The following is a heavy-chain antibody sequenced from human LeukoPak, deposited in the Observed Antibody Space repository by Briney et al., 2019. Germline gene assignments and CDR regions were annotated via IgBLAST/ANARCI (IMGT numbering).Heavy chain of an antibody. D-gene: IGHD3-22*01. J-gene: IGHJ4*02. CDR2: INHSGST. V-gene: IGHV4-34*01. CDR1: GGSFSGYY. Sequence: SETLSLTCAVYGGSFSGYYWSWIRQPPGKGLEWIGEINHSGSTNYNPSLKSRVTISVDTSKNQFSLKLSSVTAADTAVYYCARTQIQQKDYYDSSGYSLDWGQGTLVTVSS. CDR3: ARTQIQQKDYYDSSGYSLD.